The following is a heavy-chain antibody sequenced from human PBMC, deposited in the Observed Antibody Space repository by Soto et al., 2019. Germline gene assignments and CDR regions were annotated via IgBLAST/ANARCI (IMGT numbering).Heavy chain of an antibody. CDR3: ARQPYSHGHVLLGYFDY. CDR2: ISAYNGNT. J-gene: IGHJ4*02. CDR1: GYTFTSYG. D-gene: IGHD5-18*01. V-gene: IGHV1-18*01. Sequence: ASVKVSCKASGYTFTSYGISWVRQAPGQGLEWMGWISAYNGNTNYAQKLQGRVTMTTDTSTSTAYMELRSLRSDDTAVYYCARQPYSHGHVLLGYFDYWGQGTLVTVSS.